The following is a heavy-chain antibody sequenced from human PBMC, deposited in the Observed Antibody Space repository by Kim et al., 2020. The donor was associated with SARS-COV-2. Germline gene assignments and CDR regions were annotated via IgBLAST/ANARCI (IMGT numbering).Heavy chain of an antibody. V-gene: IGHV3-30*04. J-gene: IGHJ3*02. D-gene: IGHD4-17*01. CDR1: GFTFSTYA. CDR2: ISYDGSDK. Sequence: GGSLRLSCAASGFTFSTYAMHWVRQAPGKGLEWVALISYDGSDKYYADSLKGRFTISRDNSKNTLYLQMNSLRAEDTAVYYCARTTTVTTYFDAFDIWGQGTMVTVSS. CDR3: ARTTTVTTYFDAFDI.